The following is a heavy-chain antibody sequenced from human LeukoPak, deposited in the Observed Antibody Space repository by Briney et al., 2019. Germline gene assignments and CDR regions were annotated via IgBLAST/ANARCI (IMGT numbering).Heavy chain of an antibody. V-gene: IGHV4-61*01. Sequence: SETLSLTCTVSGYSISSGYYWGWIRQPPGKGLEWIGYIYYSGSTNYNPSLKSRVTISVDTSKNQFSLKLSSVTAADTAVYYCARGYMAVYFDYWGQGTLVTVSS. CDR2: IYYSGST. CDR3: ARGYMAVYFDY. J-gene: IGHJ4*02. D-gene: IGHD5-18*01. CDR1: GYSISSGYY.